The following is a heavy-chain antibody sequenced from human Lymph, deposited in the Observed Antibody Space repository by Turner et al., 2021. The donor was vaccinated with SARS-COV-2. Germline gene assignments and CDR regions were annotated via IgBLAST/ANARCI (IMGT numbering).Heavy chain of an antibody. CDR3: ARGRYSGGGMDV. Sequence: QVQLVQSGAEVKKPGASVRVSCKAPGYTFTSYDINWVRQATGQGLEWMGWMNPNRGNTGYAQKFQGRVTMTRNTSISTAYMELSSLRSEDTAVYYCARGRYSGGGMDVWGQGTTVTVSS. CDR2: MNPNRGNT. D-gene: IGHD1-26*01. CDR1: GYTFTSYD. J-gene: IGHJ6*02. V-gene: IGHV1-8*02.